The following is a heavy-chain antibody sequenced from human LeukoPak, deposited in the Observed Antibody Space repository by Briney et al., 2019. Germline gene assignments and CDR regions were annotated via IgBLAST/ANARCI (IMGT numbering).Heavy chain of an antibody. CDR2: ISSSSSYI. J-gene: IGHJ4*02. V-gene: IGHV3-21*01. Sequence: GGSLRLSCAASGFTFSSYSMNWVRQAPGKGLEWVSSISSSSSYIYCADSVKGRFTISRDNAKNSLYLQMNSLRAEDTAVYYCSRTTALGYCSSTSCSSGDGYWGQGTLVTVSS. CDR1: GFTFSSYS. D-gene: IGHD2-2*01. CDR3: SRTTALGYCSSTSCSSGDGY.